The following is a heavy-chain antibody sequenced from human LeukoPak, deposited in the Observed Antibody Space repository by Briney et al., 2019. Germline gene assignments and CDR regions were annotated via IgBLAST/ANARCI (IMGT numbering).Heavy chain of an antibody. CDR1: GDSVSSNSAA. D-gene: IGHD4-17*01. Sequence: SQTLSLTCAISGDSVSSNSAAWNWIRQSPSRGLEWLGRTYYRSKWYNDYAVSVKSRITINPDTSKNQFSLKLSSVTAADTAVYYCARGKKGYGDYVGRYNWFDPWGQGTLVTVSS. CDR3: ARGKKGYGDYVGRYNWFDP. J-gene: IGHJ5*02. V-gene: IGHV6-1*01. CDR2: TYYRSKWYN.